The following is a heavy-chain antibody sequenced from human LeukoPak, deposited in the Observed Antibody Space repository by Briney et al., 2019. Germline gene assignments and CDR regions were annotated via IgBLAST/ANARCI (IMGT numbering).Heavy chain of an antibody. CDR2: INSDGSST. V-gene: IGHV3-74*01. CDR3: ARDLITMVRGVTALYYYGMDV. J-gene: IGHJ6*02. CDR1: GFTFSSYW. D-gene: IGHD3-10*01. Sequence: QPGGSLRLSCAASGFTFSSYWMHWVRQAPGKGLVWVSRINSDGSSTSYADSVKGRFTISRDNAKNTLYLQMNSLRAEDTAVYYCARDLITMVRGVTALYYYGMDVWGQGTTVTVSS.